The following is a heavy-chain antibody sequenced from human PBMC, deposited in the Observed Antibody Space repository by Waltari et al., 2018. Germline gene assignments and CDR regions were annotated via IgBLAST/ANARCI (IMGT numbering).Heavy chain of an antibody. J-gene: IGHJ4*02. V-gene: IGHV4-39*07. D-gene: IGHD3-3*01. CDR1: GGSISSSSYY. Sequence: QLQLQESGPGLVKPSETLSLTCTVPGGSISSSSYYWGWIRQPPGKGLEWIGSIYYSGSTYYNPSLKSRVTISVDTSKNQFSLKLSSVTAADTAVYYCARERITIFGVVINFDYWGQGTLVTVSS. CDR3: ARERITIFGVVINFDY. CDR2: IYYSGST.